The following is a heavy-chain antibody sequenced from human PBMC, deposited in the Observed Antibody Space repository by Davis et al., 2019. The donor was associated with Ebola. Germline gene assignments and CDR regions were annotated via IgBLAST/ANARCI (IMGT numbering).Heavy chain of an antibody. V-gene: IGHV3-23*01. Sequence: PGGSLRLSCVTSGFSFKNYAMSWVRQAPGKGLEWVSAISGTGDGTYYANSVKGRFTISRENSKNTLSLQMHSLRAEDTAVYYCAKSGLSFGVVKYHYGMDVWGKGTTVTVSS. CDR2: ISGTGDGT. D-gene: IGHD3-3*01. J-gene: IGHJ6*04. CDR3: AKSGLSFGVVKYHYGMDV. CDR1: GFSFKNYA.